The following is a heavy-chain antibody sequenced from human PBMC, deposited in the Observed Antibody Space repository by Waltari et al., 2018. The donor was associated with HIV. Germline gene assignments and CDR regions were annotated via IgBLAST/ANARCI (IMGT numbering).Heavy chain of an antibody. CDR2: IYPGDSDA. CDR1: GYNFASDW. J-gene: IGHJ3*01. CDR3: ARPRVGAADAFDV. D-gene: IGHD1-26*01. V-gene: IGHV5-51*01. Sequence: VQSGADMKQPGASLTISCEGPGYNFASDWIAWVLQMPGRGLEWMGVIYPGDSDARYSPSFEGQVTFSVDESVSTAYLQWKSLKVSDTATYYCARPRVGAADAFDVWGQGTLVTVSS.